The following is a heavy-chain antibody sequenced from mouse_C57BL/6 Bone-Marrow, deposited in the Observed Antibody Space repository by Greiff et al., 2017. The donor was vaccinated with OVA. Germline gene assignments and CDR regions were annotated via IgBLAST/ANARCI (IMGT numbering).Heavy chain of an antibody. CDR2: IDPENGDT. J-gene: IGHJ2*01. Sequence: VQLQQPGAELVRPGASVKLSCTASGFNIKDDYMHWVKQRPEQGLEWIGWIDPENGDTEYASKFQGKATITADTSSNTAYLQLSSLTSEDTAVYYCTTLAVVARYFDYWGQGTTLTVSS. V-gene: IGHV14-4*01. D-gene: IGHD1-1*01. CDR3: TTLAVVARYFDY. CDR1: GFNIKDDY.